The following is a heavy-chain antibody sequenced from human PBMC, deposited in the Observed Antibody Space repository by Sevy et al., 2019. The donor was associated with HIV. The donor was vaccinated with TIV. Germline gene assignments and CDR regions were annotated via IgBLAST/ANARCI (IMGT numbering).Heavy chain of an antibody. CDR3: ERGSRGQYSSGWYIAFDI. V-gene: IGHV3-11*06. Sequence: GGSLRLSCAASGFTFSDYYMSWIRQAPGKGLEWVSYISSSSSYTNYADSVKGRFTISRDNANNSLYLKMNSLRAEDTAVYYCERGSRGQYSSGWYIAFDIWGQGTMVTVSS. CDR1: GFTFSDYY. D-gene: IGHD6-19*01. J-gene: IGHJ3*02. CDR2: ISSSSSYT.